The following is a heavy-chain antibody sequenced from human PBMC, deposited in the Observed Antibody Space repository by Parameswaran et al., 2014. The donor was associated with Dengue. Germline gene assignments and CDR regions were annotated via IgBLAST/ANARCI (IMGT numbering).Heavy chain of an antibody. Sequence: WVRQAPGQGLEWMGWISAYNGNTNYAQKLQGRVTMTTDTSTSTAYMELRSLRSDDTAVYYCARNVQGGRRGFRRDGYNFGAFDYWGQGTLVTVSS. V-gene: IGHV1-18*01. CDR2: ISAYNGNT. D-gene: IGHD5-24*01. J-gene: IGHJ4*02. CDR3: ARNVQGGRRGFRRDGYNFGAFDY.